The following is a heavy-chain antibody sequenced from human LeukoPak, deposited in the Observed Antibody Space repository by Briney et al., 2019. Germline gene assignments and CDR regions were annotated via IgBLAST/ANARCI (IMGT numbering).Heavy chain of an antibody. Sequence: GGSLRLSCSVSGFTFSTYVMHWVRQAPGKGLEYVSAISSNGDNTYYADSVKGRFTISRDNSKNTLYLQMSSLRADDTAVYYCVRWTGYWGQGTLVTVSS. D-gene: IGHD3/OR15-3a*01. J-gene: IGHJ4*02. CDR1: GFTFSTYV. CDR3: VRWTGY. V-gene: IGHV3-64D*06. CDR2: ISSNGDNT.